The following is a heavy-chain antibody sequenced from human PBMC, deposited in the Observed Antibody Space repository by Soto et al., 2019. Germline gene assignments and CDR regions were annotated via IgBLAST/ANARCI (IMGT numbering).Heavy chain of an antibody. V-gene: IGHV1-69*13. J-gene: IGHJ6*02. D-gene: IGHD6-6*01. CDR3: ARAGPYHSIAAPRPYDIYYYGMDV. Sequence: VKVSCKASGGTFSGYAISWVRQAPGQGLEWMGGIIPIFGTANYAQKFQGRVTITADESTSTAYMELSSLRSEDTAVYYCARAGPYHSIAAPRPYDIYYYGMDVWGQGTTVTVSS. CDR2: IIPIFGTA. CDR1: GGTFSGYA.